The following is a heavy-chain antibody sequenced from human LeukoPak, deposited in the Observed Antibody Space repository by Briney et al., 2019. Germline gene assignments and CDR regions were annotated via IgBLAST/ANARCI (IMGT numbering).Heavy chain of an antibody. CDR1: GGTFTSYA. J-gene: IGHJ5*02. V-gene: IGHV1-69*13. D-gene: IGHD5-12*01. Sequence: SVKVSCKASGGTFTSYAISWVRQAPGQGLEWMGGIIPIFGTANYAQKFQGRVTITADESTSTAYMELSSLRSEDTAVYYCARDLASGYDYMKEGDLWFDPWGQGTLVTVSS. CDR2: IIPIFGTA. CDR3: ARDLASGYDYMKEGDLWFDP.